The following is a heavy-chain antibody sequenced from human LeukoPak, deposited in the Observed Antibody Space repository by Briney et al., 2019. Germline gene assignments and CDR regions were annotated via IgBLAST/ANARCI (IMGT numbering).Heavy chain of an antibody. J-gene: IGHJ6*03. V-gene: IGHV3-74*01. D-gene: IGHD6-13*01. CDR1: GFTFSSYG. CDR3: ARAGYSSSWYYYYYMDV. Sequence: PGRSLRLSCAASGFTFSSYGMHWVRQAPGKGLVWVSRINSDGSSTSYADSVKGRFTISRDNAKNTLYLQMNSLRAEDTAVYYCARAGYSSSWYYYYYMDVWGKGTTVTVSS. CDR2: INSDGSST.